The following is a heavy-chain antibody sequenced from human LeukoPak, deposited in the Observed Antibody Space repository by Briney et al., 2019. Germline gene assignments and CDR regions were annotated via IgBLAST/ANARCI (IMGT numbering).Heavy chain of an antibody. CDR1: GFTFSSHA. CDR3: ARYYDILTGSKGGYFDY. D-gene: IGHD3-9*01. V-gene: IGHV3-23*01. CDR2: ISGSGGST. J-gene: IGHJ4*02. Sequence: GGSLRLSCAASGFTFSSHAMSWVRQAPGKGLEWVSAISGSGGSTYYADSVKGRFTISRDNSKNTLYLQMNSLRAEDTALYYCARYYDILTGSKGGYFDYWGQGTLVTVSS.